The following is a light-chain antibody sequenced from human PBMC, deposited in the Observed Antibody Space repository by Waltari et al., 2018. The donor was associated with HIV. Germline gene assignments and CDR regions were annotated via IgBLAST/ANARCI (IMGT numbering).Light chain of an antibody. V-gene: IGKV4-1*01. J-gene: IGKJ1*01. CDR1: QSILSSSNRKNN. CDR2: WAS. Sequence: DIVMPQSRDSLAVSLREGHTLNCTSTQSILSSSNRKNNLAWYQQKPGQSPKLLIYWASTRQSGVPDRFRGSESGTDFTLTITRLQAEDVAVYYCQQYYSIPWTFGQGTKVELK. CDR3: QQYYSIPWT.